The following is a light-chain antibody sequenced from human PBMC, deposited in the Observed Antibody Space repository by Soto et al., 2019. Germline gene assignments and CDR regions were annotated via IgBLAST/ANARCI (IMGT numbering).Light chain of an antibody. V-gene: IGLV2-14*03. Sequence: QSVLTQPASVSGSPGQSITISCTGTSSDVGGYNYVSWYQHHPGEAPKLIIYDVTNRPSGVSNPFSGSKSGNTASLTISGLQPEDEADYYCSSYTTSNTRQIVFGTGTKVTV. CDR1: SSDVGGYNY. CDR3: SSYTTSNTRQIV. J-gene: IGLJ1*01. CDR2: DVT.